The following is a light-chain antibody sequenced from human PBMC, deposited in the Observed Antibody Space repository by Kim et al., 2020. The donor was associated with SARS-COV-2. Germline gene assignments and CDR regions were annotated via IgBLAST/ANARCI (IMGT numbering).Light chain of an antibody. CDR2: FDS. Sequence: SYELTQPPSVSVAPGQTARISCGGNSIATKSVHWYQQKPGQAPVLVISFDSDRPSGIPERFSGSNSENTATLTISSVEAGDEADYYCQVWIGNPDLVVFGGGTQLTVL. V-gene: IGLV3-21*04. CDR1: SIATKS. J-gene: IGLJ2*01. CDR3: QVWIGNPDLVV.